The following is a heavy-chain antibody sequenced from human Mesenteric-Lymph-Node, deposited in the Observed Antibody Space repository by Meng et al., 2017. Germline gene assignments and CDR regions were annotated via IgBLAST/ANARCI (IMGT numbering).Heavy chain of an antibody. CDR1: GGSISSGSYY. J-gene: IGHJ6*02. CDR2: IYTSGST. Sequence: SETLSLTCTVSGGSISSGSYYWSWIRQPAGKGLEWIGRIYTSGSTNYNPSLKSRVTISVDTSKNQFSLKLSSVTAADTAVYYCARNGRGYSYGNYGMDVWGQGTTVTV. V-gene: IGHV4-61*02. D-gene: IGHD5-18*01. CDR3: ARNGRGYSYGNYGMDV.